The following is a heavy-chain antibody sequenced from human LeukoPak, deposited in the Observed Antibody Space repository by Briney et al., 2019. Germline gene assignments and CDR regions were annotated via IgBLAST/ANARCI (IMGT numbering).Heavy chain of an antibody. CDR1: GGSISSYY. CDR3: ARDRVRQQLSS. D-gene: IGHD2-2*01. J-gene: IGHJ5*02. V-gene: IGHV4-59*12. Sequence: SETLSLTCTVSGGSISSYYWSWIRQPPGKGLEWIGYIYYSGSTNYNPSLKSRVTISVDTSKNQFSLKLSSVTAADTAVYYCARDRVRQQLSSWGQGTLVTVSS. CDR2: IYYSGST.